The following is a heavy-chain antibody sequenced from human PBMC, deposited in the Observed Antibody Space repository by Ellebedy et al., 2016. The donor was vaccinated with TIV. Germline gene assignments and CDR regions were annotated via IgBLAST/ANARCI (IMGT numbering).Heavy chain of an antibody. D-gene: IGHD1-26*01. Sequence: GESLKISCKGFGYTFSEYWIGWVRQKPGKGLEWMGMIYPGDSDIRYSSSFQGQVTISVDKSISAAYLQWTSVEASDAAIYYCTRGWERFDFWGQGTLVAVTS. J-gene: IGHJ4*02. CDR3: TRGWERFDF. CDR2: IYPGDSDI. CDR1: GYTFSEYW. V-gene: IGHV5-51*01.